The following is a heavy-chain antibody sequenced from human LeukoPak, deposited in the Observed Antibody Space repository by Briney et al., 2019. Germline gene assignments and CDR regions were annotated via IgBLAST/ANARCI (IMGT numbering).Heavy chain of an antibody. D-gene: IGHD3-3*01. J-gene: IGHJ5*02. CDR1: GVSISSSSYY. V-gene: IGHV4-39*07. CDR2: IYYSGST. Sequence: SETLSLTCTVSGVSISSSSYYWGWIRQPPGKGLEWIGSIYYSGSTYYNPSLKSRVTISVDTSKNQFSLKLSSVTAADTAVYYCARCPTFYDFWSGYGFDPWGQGTLVTVSS. CDR3: ARCPTFYDFWSGYGFDP.